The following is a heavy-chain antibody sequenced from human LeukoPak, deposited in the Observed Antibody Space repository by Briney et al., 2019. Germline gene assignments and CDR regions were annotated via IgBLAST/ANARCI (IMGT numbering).Heavy chain of an antibody. D-gene: IGHD4-23*01. CDR3: ATAYGGNHYFEY. V-gene: IGHV1-69*05. J-gene: IGHJ4*02. Sequence: SVKVSCKASGGTFSSYAINWVRQAPGQGLEWMGAIIPIFGTTNYAQKFQGRLMITTDESTSTAYMELNSLRSEDTAVYYCATAYGGNHYFEYWGQGTLVTVSS. CDR2: IIPIFGTT. CDR1: GGTFSSYA.